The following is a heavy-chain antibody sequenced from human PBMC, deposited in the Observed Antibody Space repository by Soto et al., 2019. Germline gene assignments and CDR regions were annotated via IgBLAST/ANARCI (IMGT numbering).Heavy chain of an antibody. D-gene: IGHD6-6*01. CDR2: IYYSGST. J-gene: IGHJ6*03. CDR1: GGSISSSSYY. Sequence: SETLSLTCTVSGGSISSSSYYWGWIRQPPGKGLEWIGSIYYSGSTYYNPSLKSRVTISVDTSKNQFSLKLSSVTAADTAVYYCARHPEYSSSSFHYYYYMDVWGKGTTVTV. V-gene: IGHV4-39*01. CDR3: ARHPEYSSSSFHYYYYMDV.